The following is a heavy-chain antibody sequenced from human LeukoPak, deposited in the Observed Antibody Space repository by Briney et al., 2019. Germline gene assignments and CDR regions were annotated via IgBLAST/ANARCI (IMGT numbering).Heavy chain of an antibody. J-gene: IGHJ4*02. CDR2: ISYDGSNK. D-gene: IGHD3-22*01. CDR1: GFTFSSYG. CDR3: AKDRDSSGDYYLGADY. V-gene: IGHV3-30*18. Sequence: GGSLRLSCAASGFTFSSYGMHWVRQAPGKGLEWVAVISYDGSNKYYADSVKGRFTISRDNSKNTLYLQMNSLRAEDTAVYYCAKDRDSSGDYYLGADYWGQGTLVTVSS.